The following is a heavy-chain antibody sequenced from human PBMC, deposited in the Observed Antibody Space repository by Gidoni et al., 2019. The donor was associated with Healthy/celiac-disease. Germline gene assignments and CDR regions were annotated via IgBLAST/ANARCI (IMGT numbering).Heavy chain of an antibody. J-gene: IGHJ4*02. D-gene: IGHD6-13*01. Sequence: EVPLVESGGGLVKPGGSLRLSCAASGFTFSSYSLNWVRQAPGKGLEWVSSISSSSSYIYYADSVKVRFTISRDNAKNSLYLQMNSLRAEDTAVYYCARSLVGFDYWGQGTLVTVSS. CDR1: GFTFSSYS. CDR3: ARSLVGFDY. CDR2: ISSSSSYI. V-gene: IGHV3-21*01.